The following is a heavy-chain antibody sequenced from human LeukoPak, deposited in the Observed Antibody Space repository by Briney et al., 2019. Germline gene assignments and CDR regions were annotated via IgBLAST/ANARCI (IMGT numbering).Heavy chain of an antibody. CDR3: ARDGAAAGVLGFDP. CDR1: GGSISSGGYY. D-gene: IGHD6-13*01. J-gene: IGHJ5*02. Sequence: KSSETLSLTCTVSGGSISSGGYYWSWIRQHPGKGLEWIGYIYYSGSTYYNPSLKSRVTISVDTSKNQFSLKLSSVTAADTAAYYCARDGAAAGVLGFDPWAREPWSPSPQ. V-gene: IGHV4-31*03. CDR2: IYYSGST.